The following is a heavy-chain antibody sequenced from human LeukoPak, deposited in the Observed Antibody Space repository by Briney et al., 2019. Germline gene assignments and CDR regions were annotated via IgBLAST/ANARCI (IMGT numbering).Heavy chain of an antibody. CDR3: AKDIGPLTYHYDTSGYSGAFDY. V-gene: IGHV3-9*01. J-gene: IGHJ4*02. CDR1: GFKFDNYA. CDR2: ISWNSDII. D-gene: IGHD3-22*01. Sequence: QPGRSLRLSCAASGFKFDNYAMHWVRQAPGEGLEWVSSISWNSDIIAYADSVKGRFTISRDNAKNSLYLQMNSLKAEDTALYYCAKDIGPLTYHYDTSGYSGAFDYWGQGTLVTVSS.